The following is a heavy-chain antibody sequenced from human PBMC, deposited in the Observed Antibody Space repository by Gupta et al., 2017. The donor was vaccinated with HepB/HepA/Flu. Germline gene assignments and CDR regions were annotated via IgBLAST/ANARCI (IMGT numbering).Heavy chain of an antibody. CDR3: ARDKGTAWFSNDY. CDR1: GFQFDLHT. D-gene: IGHD6-19*01. Sequence: EVQLVESGGGLVKPGGSMRLSCAASGFQFDLHTMNWVRQGPGKGLEWVATISSTSTSIYYAASVRGRFAISRDNAKNSLYLQMNDLGPDDTAVYYCARDKGTAWFSNDYWGQGTLVTVSS. V-gene: IGHV3-21*01. CDR2: ISSTSTSI. J-gene: IGHJ4*02.